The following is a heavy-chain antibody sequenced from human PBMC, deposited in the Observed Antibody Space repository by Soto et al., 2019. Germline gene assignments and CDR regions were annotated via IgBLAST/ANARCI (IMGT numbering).Heavy chain of an antibody. V-gene: IGHV3-30*18. D-gene: IGHD3-10*01. CDR3: AKNLLSAGDFSSGRYAFDI. Sequence: QVQLVESGGGVVQPGRSLRLSCAASGFTFSNYGMHWVRQAPGKGLEWVAVISYDGSNKYYADSVKGRFTISRDNSQNTLYLEMNSRRAEDTAVYYCAKNLLSAGDFSSGRYAFDIWGQGTMVTVSS. J-gene: IGHJ3*02. CDR1: GFTFSNYG. CDR2: ISYDGSNK.